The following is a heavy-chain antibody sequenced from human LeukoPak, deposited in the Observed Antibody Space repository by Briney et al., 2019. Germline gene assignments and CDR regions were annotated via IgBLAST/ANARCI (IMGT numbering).Heavy chain of an antibody. CDR3: ARVTGYMIEDYFDY. V-gene: IGHV4-38-2*02. J-gene: IGHJ4*02. CDR1: GSSINTPYY. Sequence: SETLSLTCTVSGSSINTPYYWAWIRQPPGKGLEWIGTIYYSGSTYYNPSLKSRVTISVDTSKNQFSLKLSSVTAADTAVYYCARVTGYMIEDYFDYWGQGTLVTVSS. CDR2: IYYSGST. D-gene: IGHD3-22*01.